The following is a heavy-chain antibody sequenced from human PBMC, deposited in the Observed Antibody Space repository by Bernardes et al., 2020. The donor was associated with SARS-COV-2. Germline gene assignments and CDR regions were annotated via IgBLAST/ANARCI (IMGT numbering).Heavy chain of an antibody. V-gene: IGHV3-72*01. D-gene: IGHD6-25*01. CDR1: GSTFSDHY. Sequence: GGSLRLSCAVSGSTFSDHYMDWVRQVPGKGLEWIGRSSNKANDYTAEYGASVRGRFTISRDDSKELLYLQLNSLTTEDTALYHCTRGHSGLSAYALAVWGQGTMVTVSS. CDR2: SSNKANDYTA. CDR3: TRGHSGLSAYALAV. J-gene: IGHJ3*01.